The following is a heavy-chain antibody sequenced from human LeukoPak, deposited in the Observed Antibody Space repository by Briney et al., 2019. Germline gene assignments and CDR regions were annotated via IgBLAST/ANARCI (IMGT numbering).Heavy chain of an antibody. V-gene: IGHV4-38-2*02. CDR1: GYSISSGYY. CDR3: ARQPSPSYYYYYYMDV. Sequence: SETLSLTCTVSGYSISSGYYWGWIRQPPGKGLEWIGSIYHSGSTYYNPSLKSRVTISVDTSKNQFSLKLSSVTAADTAIYYCARQPSPSYYYYYYMDVWGKGTTVTVSS. CDR2: IYHSGST. D-gene: IGHD6-13*01. J-gene: IGHJ6*03.